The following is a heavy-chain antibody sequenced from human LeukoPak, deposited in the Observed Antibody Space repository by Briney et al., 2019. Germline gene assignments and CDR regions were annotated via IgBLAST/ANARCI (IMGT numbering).Heavy chain of an antibody. CDR2: INPNSGGT. D-gene: IGHD5-12*01. CDR1: GYTFIEYY. J-gene: IGHJ5*02. CDR3: ARDYLRGYSGSSWFDP. V-gene: IGHV1-2*02. Sequence: GSLKLSCKASGYTFIEYYMHWVRQAPGQGLEWMGWINPNSGGTNYAPTFQGRDTMTRDTSINTVYMELTRPTSDHTAVYYCARDYLRGYSGSSWFDPWGEGALVTVSS.